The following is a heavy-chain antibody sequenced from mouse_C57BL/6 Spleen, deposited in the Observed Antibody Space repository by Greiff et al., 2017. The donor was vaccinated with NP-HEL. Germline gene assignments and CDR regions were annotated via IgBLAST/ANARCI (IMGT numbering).Heavy chain of an antibody. D-gene: IGHD2-1*01. CDR3: ARRDYYGNPFAY. Sequence: QVQLQQPGAVLVMPGASVKLSCKASGYTFTSYWMHWVKQRPGQGLEWIGEIDPSDSYTNYNQKFKGKSTLTVDKSSSTAYMQLSSLTSEDSAVYYCARRDYYGNPFAYWGQGTLVTVSA. V-gene: IGHV1-69*01. CDR2: IDPSDSYT. J-gene: IGHJ3*01. CDR1: GYTFTSYW.